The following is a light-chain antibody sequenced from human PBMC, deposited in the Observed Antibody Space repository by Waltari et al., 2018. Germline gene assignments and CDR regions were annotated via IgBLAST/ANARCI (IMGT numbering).Light chain of an antibody. V-gene: IGKV3-20*01. CDR3: QNHERLPAT. CDR1: QSVSKY. Sequence: GERATRSCRASQSVSKYLAWYQQRPGQAPRLLIYAASTRATGVPDRFSGSGFGTDFSLTISRLEPEDIAVYFCQNHERLPATFGQGTRVEIK. CDR2: AAS. J-gene: IGKJ1*01.